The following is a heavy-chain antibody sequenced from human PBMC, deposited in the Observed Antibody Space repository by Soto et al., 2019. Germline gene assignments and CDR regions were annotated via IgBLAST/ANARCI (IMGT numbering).Heavy chain of an antibody. CDR3: AQRVTYSSNYYVGLFDP. CDR1: GLSLSTRGVG. CDR2: IYWDNDK. V-gene: IGHV2-5*02. Sequence: QITLKESGPALMEPTQTLTLTCSLSGLSLSTRGVGVGWLRQAPGKALECLAIIYWDNDKRYNPSLKTRLTSTKDTSKNQVVLTMTYMEPVDTAIYCCAQRVTYSSNYYVGLFDPWGQGTLVTVS. D-gene: IGHD4-4*01. J-gene: IGHJ5*02.